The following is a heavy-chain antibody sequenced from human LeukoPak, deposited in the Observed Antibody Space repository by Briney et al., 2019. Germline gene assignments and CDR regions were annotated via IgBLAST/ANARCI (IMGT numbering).Heavy chain of an antibody. CDR1: GGSISSYY. J-gene: IGHJ6*03. D-gene: IGHD1-26*01. CDR3: SGSYPYYYYYYMNV. CDR2: MYYSGST. Sequence: SETLSLTCTVSGGSISSYYWSWIRQPPGKGLEWIGYMYYSGSTNYNPSLKSRVTISVDTSKNQFSLKLSSVTAADTAVYYCSGSYPYYYYYYMNVWGKGTTVTISS. V-gene: IGHV4-59*03.